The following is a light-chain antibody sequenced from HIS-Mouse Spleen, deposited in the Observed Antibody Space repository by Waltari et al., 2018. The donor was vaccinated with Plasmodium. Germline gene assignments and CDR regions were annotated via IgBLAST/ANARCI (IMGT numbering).Light chain of an antibody. CDR3: YSTDSSGNHRV. Sequence: YELTQPPSVSVSPGQTASTTSSGDALPKKYAYWYQQTSGQAPVLVLYEDNKRPSGIPERFSGSSSGTMATLTISGAQVEDEADYYCYSTDSSGNHRVFGGGTKLTVL. J-gene: IGLJ3*02. V-gene: IGLV3-10*01. CDR2: EDN. CDR1: ALPKKY.